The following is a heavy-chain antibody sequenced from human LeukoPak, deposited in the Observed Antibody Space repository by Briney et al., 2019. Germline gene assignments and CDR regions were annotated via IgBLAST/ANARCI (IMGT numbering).Heavy chain of an antibody. CDR2: IYCSGST. CDR3: ARVIPSFGPYYYYGMDV. V-gene: IGHV4-59*01. Sequence: SETLSLTCTVSGGSISSYYWSWIRQPPGKGLEWIGYIYCSGSTNYNPSLKSRVTISVDTSKNQFSLKLSSVTAADTAVYYCARVIPSFGPYYYYGMDVWGQGTTVTVSS. D-gene: IGHD3-3*01. CDR1: GGSISSYY. J-gene: IGHJ6*02.